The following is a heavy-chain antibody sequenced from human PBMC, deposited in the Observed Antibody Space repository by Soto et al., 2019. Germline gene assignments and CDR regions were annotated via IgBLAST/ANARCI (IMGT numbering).Heavy chain of an antibody. CDR2: ISSSSSYI. D-gene: IGHD2-15*01. CDR1: GFTFSSYS. J-gene: IGHJ3*02. V-gene: IGHV3-21*01. Sequence: SLRLSCAASGFTFSSYSMNWVRQAPGKGLEWVSSISSSSSYIYYADSVKGRFTISRDNAKNSLYLQMNSLRAEDTAVYYCARDRVSATRGYDAFDIWGQGTMVTVSS. CDR3: ARDRVSATRGYDAFDI.